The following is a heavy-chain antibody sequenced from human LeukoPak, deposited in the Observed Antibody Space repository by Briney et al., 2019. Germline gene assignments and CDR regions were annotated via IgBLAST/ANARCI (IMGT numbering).Heavy chain of an antibody. D-gene: IGHD1-14*01. CDR3: TRYNNDHFDY. CDR1: GFTFGGYG. J-gene: IGHJ4*02. Sequence: PGGSLRLSCAGSGFTFGGYGMHWFRQTRGKGLEWVAVIAYDGSRAFYADSVKGRFTISRDNSKNTMSVQMDDPRAEDTAVYYCTRYNNDHFDYWGQGTLVTVSS. CDR2: IAYDGSRA. V-gene: IGHV3-33*01.